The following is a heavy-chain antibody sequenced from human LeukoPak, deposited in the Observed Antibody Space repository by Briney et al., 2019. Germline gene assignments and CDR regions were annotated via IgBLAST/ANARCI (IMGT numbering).Heavy chain of an antibody. V-gene: IGHV3-23*01. CDR1: GFTFAGYG. CDR2: IGGSGAST. Sequence: GGSLRLSCAASGFTFAGYGMSWVRQAPGKGLEGASSIGGSGASTYYADSVKGRFTISRDNSKNTLYLQMNSLRADDTAVYFCAKGIRGIPYYYMDVWGKGTTVTVSS. D-gene: IGHD6-13*01. CDR3: AKGIRGIPYYYMDV. J-gene: IGHJ6*03.